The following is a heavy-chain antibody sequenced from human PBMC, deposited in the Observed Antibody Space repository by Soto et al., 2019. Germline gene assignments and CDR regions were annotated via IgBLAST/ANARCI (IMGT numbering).Heavy chain of an antibody. CDR1: GGSFSGYY. CDR2: INHSGST. J-gene: IGHJ4*02. V-gene: IGHV4-34*01. Sequence: PSETLSLTCAVYGGSFSGYYWSWIRQPPGKGLEWIGEINHSGSTSYNPSLKSRVTISVGTSKNQFSLKLSSVTAADTAVYYCARGLYQLPDYWGQGTLVTVSS. CDR3: ARGLYQLPDY. D-gene: IGHD2-2*01.